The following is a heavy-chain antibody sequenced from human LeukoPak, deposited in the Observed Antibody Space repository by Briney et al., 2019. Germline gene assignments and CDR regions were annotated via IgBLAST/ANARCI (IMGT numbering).Heavy chain of an antibody. J-gene: IGHJ3*02. CDR1: GGSISSSGYH. CDR2: IYYSRSTFHT. CDR3: ARYSDGSGWAAFDT. D-gene: IGHD3-22*01. V-gene: IGHV4-39*01. Sequence: SETLSLTCTVAGGSISSSGYHWAWIRQPPGKRLEWVANIYYSRSTFHTFYNPSLRSRVTISVDGDTSKNQFSLQLSSVTAADTAVYYCARYSDGSGWAAFDTWGQGTVATVSS.